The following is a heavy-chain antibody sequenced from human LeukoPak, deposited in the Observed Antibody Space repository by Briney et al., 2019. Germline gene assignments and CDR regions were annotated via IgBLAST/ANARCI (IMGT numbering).Heavy chain of an antibody. J-gene: IGHJ4*02. D-gene: IGHD3-10*01. CDR3: ARLYSGTRPPDY. CDR2: IYYSGRT. V-gene: IGHV4-39*01. Sequence: KPSETLSLTCTVSGDSIISSSYYWGRIPQPPGKGLEWIGSIYYSGRTYYNPSLKSRVTISIDTYKKQFSLKLSSVTVADSAVYYCARLYSGTRPPDYWGQGTLVTVSS. CDR1: GDSIISSSYY.